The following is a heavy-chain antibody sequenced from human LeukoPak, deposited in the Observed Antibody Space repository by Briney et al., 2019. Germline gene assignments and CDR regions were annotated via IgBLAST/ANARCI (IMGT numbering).Heavy chain of an antibody. CDR3: AKDRGDYYDSSGLDY. V-gene: IGHV3-23*01. J-gene: IGHJ4*02. Sequence: PGGSLRLSYAASGFTFSSYAMSWVRQAPGKGLEWVSAISGSSGSTYYADSVKGRFTISRDNSKNTLYLQMNSLRAEDTAVYYCAKDRGDYYDSSGLDYWGQGTLVTVSS. D-gene: IGHD3-22*01. CDR1: GFTFSSYA. CDR2: ISGSSGST.